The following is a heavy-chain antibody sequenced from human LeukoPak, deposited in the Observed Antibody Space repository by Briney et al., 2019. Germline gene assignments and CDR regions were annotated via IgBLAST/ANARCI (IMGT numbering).Heavy chain of an antibody. Sequence: GGSLRLSYAASGFTFSSYWMSWVRQAPGKGLEWVANIKQDGSEKYYVDSVKGRFTISRDNAKNSLYLQMNSLRAGDTAVYYCARSKYYDSSGYYGMDVWGQGTTVTVSS. J-gene: IGHJ6*02. D-gene: IGHD3-22*01. CDR2: IKQDGSEK. V-gene: IGHV3-7*01. CDR1: GFTFSSYW. CDR3: ARSKYYDSSGYYGMDV.